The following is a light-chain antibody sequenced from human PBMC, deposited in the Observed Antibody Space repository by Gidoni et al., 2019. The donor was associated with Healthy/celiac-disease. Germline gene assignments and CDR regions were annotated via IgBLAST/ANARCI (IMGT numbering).Light chain of an antibody. Sequence: EIVSTQSPGTLSLSPGERATLSCRASQSVSSSYLAWYQQKPGQAPRLLIYGASSRATGIPDRFSGSGSGTDFTLTISRLEPEDFAVYYCQQYGSSPRVTFXGXTKVEIK. J-gene: IGKJ4*01. CDR1: QSVSSSY. CDR3: QQYGSSPRVT. V-gene: IGKV3-20*01. CDR2: GAS.